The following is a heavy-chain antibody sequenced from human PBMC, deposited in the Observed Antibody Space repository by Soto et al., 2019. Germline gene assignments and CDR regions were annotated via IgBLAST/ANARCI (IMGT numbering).Heavy chain of an antibody. CDR2: ISASGGST. J-gene: IGHJ4*02. Sequence: EVQLLESGGGLEQPGGCLRLSCAASGFTFDSFAMTWVRQAPGKGLEWVSAISASGGSTFYADSVKGRFTISRDSSKNTLYLQMNSLRAEDTAVYYCARGAVMPDSWGQGTLVTVSS. D-gene: IGHD6-19*01. CDR3: ARGAVMPDS. V-gene: IGHV3-23*01. CDR1: GFTFDSFA.